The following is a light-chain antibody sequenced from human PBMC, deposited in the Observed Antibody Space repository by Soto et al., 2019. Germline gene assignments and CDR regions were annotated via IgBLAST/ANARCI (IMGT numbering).Light chain of an antibody. CDR2: GAS. V-gene: IGKV3-20*01. J-gene: IGKJ4*01. Sequence: EIVLTQSPGTLSLSPGERATLSCRASQSVSSSYLAWYQHKPGQSPRLLIYGASSRATGIPDRFSGSGSETEFTLTIRRLEPEDFAVYYFQQFGTSPLSFGGGTKVEIK. CDR1: QSVSSSY. CDR3: QQFGTSPLS.